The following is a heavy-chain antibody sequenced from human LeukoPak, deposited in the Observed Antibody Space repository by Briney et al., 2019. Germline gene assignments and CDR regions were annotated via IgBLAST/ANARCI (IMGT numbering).Heavy chain of an antibody. D-gene: IGHD3-22*01. J-gene: IGHJ4*02. CDR3: AKKTPGNYPYDY. CDR1: GFTFDVSA. V-gene: IGHV3-23*01. CDR2: GGNAGDT. Sequence: GGSLRLSCAASGFTFDVSAMNWVRQAPGKGLEWVSAGGNAGDTYYADSVKGRFTISRDNSKKMLFLQMTSLRAEDTAVYYCAKKTPGNYPYDYWGQGTPVTVSP.